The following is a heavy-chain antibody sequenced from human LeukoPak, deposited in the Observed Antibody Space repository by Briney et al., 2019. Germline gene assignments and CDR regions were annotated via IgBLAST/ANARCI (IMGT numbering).Heavy chain of an antibody. J-gene: IGHJ4*02. D-gene: IGHD4-17*01. V-gene: IGHV4-38-2*01. CDR3: ANSIDFDYGDYYFDY. CDR2: IYYSGTS. CDR1: GFTFSSYA. Sequence: GSLRLSCAASGFTFSSYAMSWIRQPPGKGLEWIGAIYYSGTSYYNSSLKSRVTISVDTSKNQFSLKLSSVTAADTAVYYCANSIDFDYGDYYFDYWGQGALVTISS.